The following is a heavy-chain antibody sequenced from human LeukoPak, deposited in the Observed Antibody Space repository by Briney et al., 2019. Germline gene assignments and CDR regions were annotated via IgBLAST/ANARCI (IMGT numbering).Heavy chain of an antibody. CDR1: AGSIMSSSYD. D-gene: IGHD2-8*01. J-gene: IGHJ5*02. V-gene: IGHV4-39*07. CDR3: ARSPGGVNNWFDP. Sequence: SETLSLTFTVAAGSIMSSSYDWGSVRQPRGNWLELIGSIYYSGSTYYNPSLKSRLTISIAPSNNQFSLKLNSVTAADTAVYYCARSPGGVNNWFDPWGQGTLVTVSS. CDR2: IYYSGST.